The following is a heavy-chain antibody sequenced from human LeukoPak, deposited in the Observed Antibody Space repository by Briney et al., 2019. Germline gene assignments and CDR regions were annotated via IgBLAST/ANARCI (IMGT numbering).Heavy chain of an antibody. CDR2: ITLDGSST. J-gene: IGHJ4*02. V-gene: IGHV3-74*01. CDR1: GIIFRNYW. D-gene: IGHD4-11*01. Sequence: GGSLRLSCTTSGIIFRNYWIHWVRQAPGKGLVWVSHITLDGSSTFYADSVKGRFTTSRDKPTNTVCLQMNSLTAEDTGVYYCATDDYRGLGYWGEGIRVTVSS. CDR3: ATDDYRGLGY.